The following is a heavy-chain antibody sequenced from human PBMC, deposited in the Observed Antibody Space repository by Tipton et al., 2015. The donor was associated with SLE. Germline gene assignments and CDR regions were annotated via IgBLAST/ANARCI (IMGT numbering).Heavy chain of an antibody. CDR1: SLTFNTHE. J-gene: IGHJ4*02. Sequence: SLRLSCMVSSLTFNTHEMNWVRQAPGKGLEWVSYISSFGDTRHYADSVKGRFTISRDNAKNSLFLQMNSLRVEDTAVYYCARDPPRSGTSLDRGQGTLVTVSS. CDR3: ARDPPRSGTSLD. D-gene: IGHD3-10*01. V-gene: IGHV3-48*03. CDR2: ISSFGDTR.